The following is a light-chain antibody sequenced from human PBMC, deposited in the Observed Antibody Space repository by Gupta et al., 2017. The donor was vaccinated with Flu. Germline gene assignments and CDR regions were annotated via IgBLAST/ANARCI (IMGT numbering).Light chain of an antibody. J-gene: IGLJ3*02. CDR3: AAWDDSLSGLV. CDR1: SSNIGSNY. V-gene: IGLV1-47*01. CDR2: RNN. Sequence: QSVLTQPPSASGTPGQCVTISCSGSSSNIGSNYVYWYQQLPGTAPKLLIYRNNQRPSGVPDRFSGSKSGTSASLAISGLRSEDEADYYCAAWDDSLSGLVFGGGTKLTVL.